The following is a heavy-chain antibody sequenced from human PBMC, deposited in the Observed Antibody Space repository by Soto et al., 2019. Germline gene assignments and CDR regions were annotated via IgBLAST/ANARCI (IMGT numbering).Heavy chain of an antibody. CDR3: ARDLKVAAAEH. CDR1: GGTFSSYT. CDR2: IIPILGIA. Sequence: QVQLVQSGAEVKKPGSAVKVSCKASGGTFSSYTISWVRQAPGQGLEWMGRIIPILGIANYAKKLQGRVTITADKSTSTAYMVLSRLRSEDTAVYYCARDLKVAAAEHWGQGTLVTVGS. J-gene: IGHJ1*01. D-gene: IGHD6-13*01. V-gene: IGHV1-69*08.